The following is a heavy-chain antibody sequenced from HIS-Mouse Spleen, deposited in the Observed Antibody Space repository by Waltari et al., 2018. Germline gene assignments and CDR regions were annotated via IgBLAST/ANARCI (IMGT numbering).Heavy chain of an antibody. CDR1: GGSISSSSYP. V-gene: IGHV4-39*07. Sequence: QLQLQESGPGLVKPSETLSLPCTVSGGSISSSSYPWVWIRQPPGKGLEWIGSIYYSGSTYYNPSLKSRVTISVDTSKNQFSLKLSSVTAADTAVYYCAREIPYSSSWYDWYFDLWGRGTLVTVSS. CDR3: AREIPYSSSWYDWYFDL. J-gene: IGHJ2*01. D-gene: IGHD6-13*01. CDR2: IYYSGST.